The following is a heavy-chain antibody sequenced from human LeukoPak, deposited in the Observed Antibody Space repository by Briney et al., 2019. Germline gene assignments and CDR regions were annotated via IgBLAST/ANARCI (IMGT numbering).Heavy chain of an antibody. CDR2: ISAYNGNT. V-gene: IGHV1-18*01. D-gene: IGHD6-6*01. Sequence: ASVKVSCKASGYTFTSFGISWVRQAPGQGLEWMGWISAYNGNTNYEQKFQGRVTMTTDTPTSTAYMELKGLRSDDTAVYYCARQYSSSFQYWFDPWGQGTLVTVSS. CDR3: ARQYSSSFQYWFDP. CDR1: GYTFTSFG. J-gene: IGHJ5*02.